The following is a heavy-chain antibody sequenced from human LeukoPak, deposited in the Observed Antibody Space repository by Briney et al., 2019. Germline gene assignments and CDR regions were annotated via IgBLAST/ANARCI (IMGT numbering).Heavy chain of an antibody. Sequence: SETLSLTCTVSGGSISSYYWGWIRQPPGKGLEWIGSIYYSGSTYYNPSLKSRVTISVDTSKNQFSLKLSSVTAADTAVYYCARALPSSSDAFDIWGQGTMVTVSS. CDR3: ARALPSSSDAFDI. D-gene: IGHD6-6*01. CDR1: GGSISSYY. V-gene: IGHV4-39*07. CDR2: IYYSGST. J-gene: IGHJ3*02.